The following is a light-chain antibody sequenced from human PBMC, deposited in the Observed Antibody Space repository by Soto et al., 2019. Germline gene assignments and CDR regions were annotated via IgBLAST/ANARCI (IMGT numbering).Light chain of an antibody. CDR3: QSYYSSLSGWV. Sequence: QSVLTQPPSVSGAPGQRVTISCTGSSSNIGAGYDVHWYQQLPGTAPKLLIYVNSNRPSGVPDRFSGSKAGTSASLAITGIQAEDEADYYCQSYYSSLSGWVFGGGTKLTVL. CDR1: SSNIGAGYD. V-gene: IGLV1-40*01. J-gene: IGLJ3*02. CDR2: VNS.